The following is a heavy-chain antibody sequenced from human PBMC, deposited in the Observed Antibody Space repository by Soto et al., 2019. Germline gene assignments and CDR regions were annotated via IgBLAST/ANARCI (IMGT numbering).Heavy chain of an antibody. V-gene: IGHV4-39*07. D-gene: IGHD4-17*01. J-gene: IGHJ2*01. CDR3: AREIIPLTTDWYFDL. Sequence: PSETLSLTCTVSGGSISSSSYYWGWIRQPPGKGLEWIGCIYYSGSTYYNPSLKSRVTISVDTSKNQFSLRLSSVTAADTAVYYCAREIIPLTTDWYFDLWGRGTLVTVSS. CDR2: IYYSGST. CDR1: GGSISSSSYY.